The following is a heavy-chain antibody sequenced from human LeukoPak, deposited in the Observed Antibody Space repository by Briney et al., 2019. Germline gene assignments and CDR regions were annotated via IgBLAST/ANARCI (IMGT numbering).Heavy chain of an antibody. J-gene: IGHJ2*01. Sequence: SGTLSLTCAVSGGSISNNNNWWSWVRQPPGTGLEWIGEIYHSGTTNYNPSPKSRVTISVDKSKNQFSLKLSSVTAADTAVYYCARDISGWYDLWGRGTPVTVSA. CDR1: GGSISNNNNW. D-gene: IGHD6-19*01. CDR2: IYHSGTT. V-gene: IGHV4-4*02. CDR3: ARDISGWYDL.